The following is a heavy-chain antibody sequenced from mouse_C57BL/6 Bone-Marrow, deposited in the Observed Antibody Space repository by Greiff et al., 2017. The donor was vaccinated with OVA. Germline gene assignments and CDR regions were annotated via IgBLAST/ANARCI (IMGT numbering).Heavy chain of an antibody. J-gene: IGHJ4*01. CDR3: AKTAQAPYAMDY. CDR2: INPNNGGT. CDR1: GYTFTDYY. Sequence: VQLQQSGPELVKPGASVKISCKASGYTFTDYYMNWVKQSHGKSLEWIGDINPNNGGTSYNQKFKGKATLTVDKSSSTAYMELRSLTSEDSAVYYCAKTAQAPYAMDYWGQGTSVTVSS. V-gene: IGHV1-26*01. D-gene: IGHD3-2*02.